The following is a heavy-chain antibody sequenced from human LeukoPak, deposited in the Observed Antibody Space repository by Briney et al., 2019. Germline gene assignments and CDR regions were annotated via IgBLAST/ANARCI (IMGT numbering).Heavy chain of an antibody. CDR2: ISYDGSNK. D-gene: IGHD6-13*01. CDR1: GFTFSSYG. Sequence: GGSLRLSCAASGFTFSSYGMHWVRQAPGKGLEWVAVISYDGSNKYYADSVKGRFTISRDNSKNTLYLQMNSLRAEDTAVYYCAKGPAYSSWYYFDYWGQGTLVTVSS. V-gene: IGHV3-30*18. CDR3: AKGPAYSSWYYFDY. J-gene: IGHJ4*02.